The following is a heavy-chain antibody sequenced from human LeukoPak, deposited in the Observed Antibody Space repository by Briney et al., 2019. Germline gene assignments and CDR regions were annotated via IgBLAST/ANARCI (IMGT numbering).Heavy chain of an antibody. D-gene: IGHD3-16*01. Sequence: PGGSLRLSCAASGVTFSSYCMNGARQAPGKGLEWVASINHNGNVNYYVNSVKGRFTISRDNAKNSLYLQMSNLRAEDTAVYFCARGGGLDVWGQGATVTVSS. J-gene: IGHJ6*02. CDR1: GVTFSSYC. V-gene: IGHV3-7*03. CDR2: INHNGNVN. CDR3: ARGGGLDV.